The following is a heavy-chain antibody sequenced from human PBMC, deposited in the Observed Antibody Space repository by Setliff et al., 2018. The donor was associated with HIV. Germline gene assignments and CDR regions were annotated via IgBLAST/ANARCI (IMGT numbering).Heavy chain of an antibody. CDR2: IIPIFGTT. Sequence: SVKVSCKASGGSVTTYGITWVRQAPGQGLEWMGGIIPIFGTTKYAQKFQGRVTISADESTRTANMVLSSLTVEDTAVYFCARPWGGLVQTANYFDSWGQGTLVTVSS. V-gene: IGHV1-69*13. D-gene: IGHD3-3*01. CDR3: ARPWGGLVQTANYFDS. CDR1: GGSVTTYG. J-gene: IGHJ4*02.